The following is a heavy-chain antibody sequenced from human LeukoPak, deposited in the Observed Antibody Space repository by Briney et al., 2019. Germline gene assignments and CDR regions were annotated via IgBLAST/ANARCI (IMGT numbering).Heavy chain of an antibody. CDR2: TYYSGST. D-gene: IGHD6-19*01. V-gene: IGHV4-59*08. Sequence: SETLSLTCTVSGGSISSYYWSWIRQPPGKGLEWIGYTYYSGSTNYNPSLKSRVTISVDTSKNQFSLKLSSVTASDTAVYYCARSSSSTTSAMLKRELGTYSSGWYIDYWGQGTLVTVSS. J-gene: IGHJ4*02. CDR3: ARSSSSTTSAMLKRELGTYSSGWYIDY. CDR1: GGSISSYY.